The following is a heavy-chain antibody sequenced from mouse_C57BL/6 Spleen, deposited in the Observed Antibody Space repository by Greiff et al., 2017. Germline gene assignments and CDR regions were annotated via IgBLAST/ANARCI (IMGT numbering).Heavy chain of an antibody. CDR2: INPSNGGT. CDR1: GYTFTSYW. D-gene: IGHD1-1*01. J-gene: IGHJ4*01. V-gene: IGHV1-53*01. CDR3: ARGIYYYGSSFYAMDY. Sequence: QVHVKQSGTELVKPGASVKLSCKASGYTFTSYWMHWVKQRPGQGLEWIGNINPSNGGTNYNEKFKSKATLTVDKSSSTAYMQLSSLTSEDSAVYYCARGIYYYGSSFYAMDYWGQGTSVTVSS.